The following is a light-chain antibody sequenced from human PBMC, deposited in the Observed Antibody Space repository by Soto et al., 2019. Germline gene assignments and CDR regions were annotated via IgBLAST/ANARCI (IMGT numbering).Light chain of an antibody. J-gene: IGKJ4*01. CDR2: KVS. CDR3: LQATPWPPT. Sequence: DVVMTQSPLSLPVTLGQPASISCRSSQSLVYSDGVTYLNWFQQRPGQSPRRLIYKVSNRDSGVPDRFGGSGSGTDFTLKISRVEAEDVGVYYCLQATPWPPTFAGGPKVAIK. V-gene: IGKV2-30*01. CDR1: QSLVYSDGVTY.